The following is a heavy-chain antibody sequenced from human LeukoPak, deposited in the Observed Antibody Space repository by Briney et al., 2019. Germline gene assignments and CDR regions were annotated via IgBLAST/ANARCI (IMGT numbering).Heavy chain of an antibody. D-gene: IGHD4-23*01. CDR3: AKLLNYGGNSDYFDY. V-gene: IGHV3-23*01. Sequence: GGSPRLSCAASGFTFSSYALSWVRQAPGKGLEWVSGISGSGGNTYYADSVKGRFTISRDNSKNTLFLQMNSLRAEDTAVYYCAKLLNYGGNSDYFDYWGQGTQLTVSS. CDR2: ISGSGGNT. CDR1: GFTFSSYA. J-gene: IGHJ4*02.